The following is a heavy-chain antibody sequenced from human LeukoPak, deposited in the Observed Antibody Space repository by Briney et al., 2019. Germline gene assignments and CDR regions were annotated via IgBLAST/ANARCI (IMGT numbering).Heavy chain of an antibody. J-gene: IGHJ3*02. D-gene: IGHD3-22*01. Sequence: GRSLRLSCAASGFTFSSYGMHWVRQAPGKGLEWVAVISYDGSNKYYADSVKGRFTISRDNSKNTLYLQMNSLRAEDRAVYYCAKLVDSSGYYSYDAFDIWGQGTMVTVSS. CDR1: GFTFSSYG. V-gene: IGHV3-30*18. CDR2: ISYDGSNK. CDR3: AKLVDSSGYYSYDAFDI.